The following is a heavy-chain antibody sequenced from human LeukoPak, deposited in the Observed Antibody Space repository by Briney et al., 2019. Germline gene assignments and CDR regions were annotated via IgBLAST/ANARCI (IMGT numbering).Heavy chain of an antibody. CDR1: GFTFSSYA. CDR3: ATIWSGYSHRPPPDY. V-gene: IGHV3-23*01. CDR2: ISGSGGST. D-gene: IGHD3-3*01. Sequence: GGSLRLSCAASGFTFSSYAMSWVRQAPGKGLEWVSAISGSGGSTYYADSVKGRFTISRDNSKSTLYLQMNSLRAEDTAVYYCATIWSGYSHRPPPDYWGQGTLVTVSS. J-gene: IGHJ4*02.